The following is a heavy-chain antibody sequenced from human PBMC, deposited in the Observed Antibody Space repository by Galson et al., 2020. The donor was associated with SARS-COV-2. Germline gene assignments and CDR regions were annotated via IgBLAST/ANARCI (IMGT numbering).Heavy chain of an antibody. Sequence: SETLSLTCAVYGGSFSGYYWSWIRQPPGKGLEWIGEINHSGSTHYNPSLKSRVTISVDTSKNQFSLKLSSVTAADTAVYYCARLKGYCSSTSCYSGYYYYMDVWGKGTTVTVSS. J-gene: IGHJ6*03. CDR2: INHSGST. D-gene: IGHD2-2*02. CDR1: GGSFSGYY. CDR3: ARLKGYCSSTSCYSGYYYYMDV. V-gene: IGHV4-34*01.